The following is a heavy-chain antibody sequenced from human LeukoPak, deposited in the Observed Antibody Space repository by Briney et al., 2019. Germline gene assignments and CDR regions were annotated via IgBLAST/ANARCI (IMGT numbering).Heavy chain of an antibody. V-gene: IGHV3-21*01. CDR2: ISSSSSYI. CDR1: GFTFSSYS. D-gene: IGHD1-26*01. CDR3: AAGDSGVYDY. Sequence: PGGSLRLSCAASGFTFSSYSMNWVRQAPGRGLEWVSSISSSSSYIYYADSVKGRFTISRDNAKNSLYLQMNSLRAEDTAVYYCAAGDSGVYDYWGQGTLVTVSS. J-gene: IGHJ4*02.